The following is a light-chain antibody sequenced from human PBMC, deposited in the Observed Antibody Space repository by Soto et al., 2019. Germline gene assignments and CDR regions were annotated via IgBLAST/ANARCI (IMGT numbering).Light chain of an antibody. V-gene: IGLV1-44*01. J-gene: IGLJ2*01. CDR1: SSNVGRNT. Sequence: QSVLTQPRSASGTPGQRVTISCSGSSSNVGRNTVNWYQQLPGTAPKLLIYSNNQRPSGVPDRFSGSKSGTSASLAISGLQSEDEADYYCAAWDDSLNAVVFGGGTKLTVL. CDR2: SNN. CDR3: AAWDDSLNAVV.